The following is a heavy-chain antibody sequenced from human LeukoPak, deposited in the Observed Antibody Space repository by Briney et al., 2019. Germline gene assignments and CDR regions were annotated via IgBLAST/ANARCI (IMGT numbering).Heavy chain of an antibody. CDR3: AREVAAGPYYYYYMDV. D-gene: IGHD2-15*01. J-gene: IGHJ6*03. CDR1: GFTFSSYS. V-gene: IGHV3-21*04. CDR2: ISSSSSYI. Sequence: PGGSLRLSCAASGFTFSSYSMNWVRQAPGKGLEWVSSISSSSSYIYYADSVKGRFTISRDNAKNSLYLQMNSLRAEDTAVYYCAREVAAGPYYYYYMDVWGKGTTVTVSS.